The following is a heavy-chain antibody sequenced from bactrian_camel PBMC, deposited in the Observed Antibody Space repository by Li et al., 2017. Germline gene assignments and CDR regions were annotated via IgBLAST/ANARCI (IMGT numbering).Heavy chain of an antibody. CDR2: IDPDGTT. CDR3: VAMPDSDDEHSVGY. V-gene: IGHV3S53*01. CDR1: GYKLSVNS. D-gene: IGHD4*01. J-gene: IGHJ4*01. Sequence: HVQLVESGGGLVQPGGSLRLSCAASGYKLSVNSAAWFRQVPGKQREGVATIDPDGTTHYQDSVKGRFTISLDNATNILHLQMNNLGTEDSGTYYCVAMPDSDDEHSVGYWGQGTQVTVS.